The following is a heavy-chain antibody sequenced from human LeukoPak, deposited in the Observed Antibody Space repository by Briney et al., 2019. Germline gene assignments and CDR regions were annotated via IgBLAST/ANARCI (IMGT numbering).Heavy chain of an antibody. V-gene: IGHV4-4*02. CDR3: ARADYYYGMDV. J-gene: IGHJ6*02. Sequence: SETLSLTCAVSGDSISSTDSWSWVSQPPGKGLEWIGEIYHSGSTNYNPSLKSRVTISVDKSKNQFSLKLSSVAAADTAVYYCARADYYYGMDVWGQGTTVTVSS. CDR1: GDSISSTDS. CDR2: IYHSGST.